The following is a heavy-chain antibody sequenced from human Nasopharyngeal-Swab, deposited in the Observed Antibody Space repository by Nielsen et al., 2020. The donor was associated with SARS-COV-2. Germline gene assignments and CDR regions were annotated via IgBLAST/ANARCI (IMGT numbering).Heavy chain of an antibody. Sequence: GESLKISCRASGFIFSYYGMHWVRQAPGKGLEWVALIWYDGRNKYYADSVKGRLTISRDNSKNTLFLQMNNLRAEDTAIYYCAKDRDSGDDSEEYYHYYGMDVWGQGAPVTVSS. CDR1: GFIFSYYG. V-gene: IGHV3-33*06. D-gene: IGHD5-12*01. CDR2: IWYDGRNK. J-gene: IGHJ6*02. CDR3: AKDRDSGDDSEEYYHYYGMDV.